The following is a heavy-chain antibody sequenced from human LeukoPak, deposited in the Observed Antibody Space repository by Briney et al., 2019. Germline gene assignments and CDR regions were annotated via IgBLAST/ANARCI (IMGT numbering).Heavy chain of an antibody. D-gene: IGHD6-13*01. CDR1: GGSFSGYY. CDR2: INHSGST. J-gene: IGHJ6*03. Sequence: PSETLSLTCAVYGGSFSGYYWSWIRQPPGKGLEWIGEINHSGSTNYNPSLKSRVTISVDTSKNQFSLKLSSVTAADTAVYYCARNGIAAADPENYYYYYYMDVWGKGTTVTVSS. CDR3: ARNGIAAADPENYYYYYYMDV. V-gene: IGHV4-34*01.